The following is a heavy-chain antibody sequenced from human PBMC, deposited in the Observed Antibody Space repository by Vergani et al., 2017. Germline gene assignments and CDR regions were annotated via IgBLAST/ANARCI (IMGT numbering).Heavy chain of an antibody. D-gene: IGHD4-17*01. CDR3: ARDGRVDDYGDYAEYFQH. CDR2: IYTSGRT. J-gene: IGHJ1*01. V-gene: IGHV4-61*02. CDR1: GGSISSGSYY. Sequence: QVQLQESGPGLVKPSQTLSLTCTVSGGSISSGSYYWSWIRQPAGKGLEWIGRIYTSGRTNYNPSLKSRVTISVDTSKNHFSLKLSSVTAADTAVYYCARDGRVDDYGDYAEYFQHWGQGTLVTVSS.